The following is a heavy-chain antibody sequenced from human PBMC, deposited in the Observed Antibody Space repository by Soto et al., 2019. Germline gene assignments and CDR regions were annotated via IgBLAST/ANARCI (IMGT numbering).Heavy chain of an antibody. CDR3: VRDSSGWHWYIDL. J-gene: IGHJ2*01. CDR2: TYYRSKWYN. V-gene: IGHV6-1*01. D-gene: IGHD6-19*01. CDR1: GDSVSSDTAT. Sequence: QEQLQQSGPGLVKPSQTLSLICAISGDSVSSDTATWSWIRQSPSRGLEWLGRTYYRSKWYNDYAASVKSRIAITPYTSKNQLSLQLNSVTPEDTAVYFCVRDSSGWHWYIDLWGRGTLVTVSS.